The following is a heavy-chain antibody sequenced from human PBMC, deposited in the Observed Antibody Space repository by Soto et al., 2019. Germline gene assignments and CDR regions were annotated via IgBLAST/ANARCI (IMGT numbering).Heavy chain of an antibody. J-gene: IGHJ6*02. Sequence: GGSLRLSCSASGFAFSSSAMHWVGQAPCKGLEGVAVISYDGSNKYYADSVKGRFTISRDNSKNTLYLQMNSLRAEDTAVYYCARDRVDTAMVFRGDHYYYGMDVWGQGTTVTVSS. CDR2: ISYDGSNK. V-gene: IGHV3-30-3*01. CDR3: ARDRVDTAMVFRGDHYYYGMDV. D-gene: IGHD5-18*01. CDR1: GFAFSSSA.